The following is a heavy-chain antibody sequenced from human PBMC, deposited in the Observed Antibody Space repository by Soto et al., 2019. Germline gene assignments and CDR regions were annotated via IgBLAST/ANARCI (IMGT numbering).Heavy chain of an antibody. CDR2: IKSKTDGGTT. Sequence: PGGSLRLSCAASGFTFSNAWMSWVRQAPGKGLEWVGRIKSKTDGGTTDYAAPVKGRFTISRDDSKNTLYLQMNSLKTEDTAVYYCTTAAGLRFLEWLLSMDYYYYGMDVWGQGTTVTVSS. V-gene: IGHV3-15*01. D-gene: IGHD3-3*01. J-gene: IGHJ6*02. CDR3: TTAAGLRFLEWLLSMDYYYYGMDV. CDR1: GFTFSNAW.